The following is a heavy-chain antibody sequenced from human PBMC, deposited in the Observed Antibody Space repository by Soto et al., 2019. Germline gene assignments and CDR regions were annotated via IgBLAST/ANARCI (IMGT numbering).Heavy chain of an antibody. CDR1: GFTFSSYA. V-gene: IGHV3-23*01. CDR2: ISGSGGST. Sequence: GGSLILSCAASGFTFSSYAMSWVRQAPGKGLEWVSAISGSGGSTYYADSVKGRFTISRDNSKNTLYLQMNSLRAEDTAVYYCARGKWGYTRIPKTYFDYWGQGTLVTVSS. J-gene: IGHJ4*02. D-gene: IGHD1-26*01. CDR3: ARGKWGYTRIPKTYFDY.